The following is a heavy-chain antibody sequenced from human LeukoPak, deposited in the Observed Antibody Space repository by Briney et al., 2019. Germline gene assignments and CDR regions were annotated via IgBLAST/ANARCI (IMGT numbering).Heavy chain of an antibody. CDR1: GFTFSSYG. J-gene: IGHJ4*02. V-gene: IGHV3-30*02. D-gene: IGHD5-24*01. Sequence: GGSPRLSCVPSGFTFSSYGMHWVRQAPGKGLGWVAFIRYDGSSKYYADSVKGRFTISRDNSKNTLYLEMSSLRVEDTAVYYCAKDWAVRDGYSYYFDYWGQGTLVTVSS. CDR2: IRYDGSSK. CDR3: AKDWAVRDGYSYYFDY.